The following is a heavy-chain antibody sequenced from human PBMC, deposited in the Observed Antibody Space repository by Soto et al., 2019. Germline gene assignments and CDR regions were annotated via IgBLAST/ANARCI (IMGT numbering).Heavy chain of an antibody. D-gene: IGHD6-13*01. J-gene: IGHJ6*02. V-gene: IGHV1-24*01. CDR3: ARVGVAAAGPEYYYYYGMDV. CDR2: FDPEDGET. CDR1: GYTLTELS. Sequence: ASVKVSCKVSGYTLTELSMHWVRQAPGKGLEWMGGFDPEDGETIYAQKFQGRVTMTEDTSTDTAYMELSSLRSEDTAVYYCARVGVAAAGPEYYYYYGMDVWGQGTTVTVSS.